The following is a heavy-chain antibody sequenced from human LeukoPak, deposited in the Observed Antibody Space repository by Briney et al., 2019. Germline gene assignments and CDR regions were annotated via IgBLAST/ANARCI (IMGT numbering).Heavy chain of an antibody. CDR2: IYSGDSDT. J-gene: IGHJ4*02. CDR1: GYSFTSYW. CDR3: ARAYSGHDQFFDY. V-gene: IGHV5-51*01. D-gene: IGHD5-12*01. Sequence: GESLKISCNGYGYSFTSYWIGWVRPVPGKGLEWMGIIYSGDSDTRYSPSFQGQVTISADKSISTAYLQWSSLKASDTAMYYCARAYSGHDQFFDYWGQGTLVTVSS.